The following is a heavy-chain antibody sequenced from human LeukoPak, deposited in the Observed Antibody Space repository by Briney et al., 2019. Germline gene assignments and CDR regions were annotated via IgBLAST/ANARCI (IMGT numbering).Heavy chain of an antibody. J-gene: IGHJ4*02. Sequence: GASVKVSCKASGYTFTSYDINWVRQATGQGHEWMGWMNPNSGNTGYAQKFQGRVTITRDTSISTAYMELSSLRSEDTAVYYCARGFTTIAARPLGDYWGQGTLVTVSS. V-gene: IGHV1-8*03. D-gene: IGHD6-6*01. CDR3: ARGFTTIAARPLGDY. CDR2: MNPNSGNT. CDR1: GYTFTSYD.